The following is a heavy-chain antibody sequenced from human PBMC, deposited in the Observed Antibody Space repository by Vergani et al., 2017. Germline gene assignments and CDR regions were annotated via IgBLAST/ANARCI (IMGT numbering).Heavy chain of an antibody. V-gene: IGHV3-23*01. D-gene: IGHD1-26*01. CDR2: ISGSGGST. CDR3: AREPDSREYGMDV. CDR1: GFTFSSYA. J-gene: IGHJ6*02. Sequence: EVQLLESGGGLVQPGGSLRLSCAASGFTFSSYAMSWVRQAPGKGLEWVSAISGSGGSTYYADSVKGRFTISRDNSKHTLYLQMNSLRAEDTAVYYCAREPDSREYGMDVWGQGTTVTVSS.